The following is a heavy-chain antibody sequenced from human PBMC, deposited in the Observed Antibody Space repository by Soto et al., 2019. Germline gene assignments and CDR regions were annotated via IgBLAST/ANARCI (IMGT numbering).Heavy chain of an antibody. J-gene: IGHJ6*03. CDR1: GFTFSSCA. CDR3: AKYKGEVTAFYYVDV. CDR2: ISGGGGST. D-gene: IGHD2-21*02. Sequence: EVQLLESGGGLVQPGGSLRLSCAASGFTFSSCAMSWVRQAPGSGLEWVSFISGGGGSTNYADSAKGRFTISRDNSKNTLYLQMNSLRAEDTAVYYCAKYKGEVTAFYYVDVWGKGTAVTVSS. V-gene: IGHV3-23*01.